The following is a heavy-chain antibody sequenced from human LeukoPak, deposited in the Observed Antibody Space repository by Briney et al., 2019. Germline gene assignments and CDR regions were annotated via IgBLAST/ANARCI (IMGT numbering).Heavy chain of an antibody. CDR3: ARDLTLRRLTMVRGVMIPDSFDY. Sequence: ASVKVSCKASGYTFTSYGISWVRQAPGQGLEWMGWISAYNGNTNYAQKLQGRVTTTTDTSTSTAYMELRSLRSDDTAVYYCARDLTLRRLTMVRGVMIPDSFDYWGQGTLVTVSS. V-gene: IGHV1-18*01. CDR1: GYTFTSYG. CDR2: ISAYNGNT. D-gene: IGHD3-10*01. J-gene: IGHJ4*02.